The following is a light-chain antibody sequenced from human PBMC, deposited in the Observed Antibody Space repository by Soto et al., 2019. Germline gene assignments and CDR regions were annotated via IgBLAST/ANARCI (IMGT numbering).Light chain of an antibody. CDR1: QSVSIY. CDR2: DAS. CDR3: QHSSNWPLT. V-gene: IGKV3-11*01. J-gene: IGKJ4*01. Sequence: EIVLTQSPATLSLSPGERATLSCRASQSVSIYLAWYQQKPGQAPRLLIYDASNRATGIPARFSGSGSGTDFTLTISSLEPEDFAVYYCQHSSNWPLTFGGGTKVEIK.